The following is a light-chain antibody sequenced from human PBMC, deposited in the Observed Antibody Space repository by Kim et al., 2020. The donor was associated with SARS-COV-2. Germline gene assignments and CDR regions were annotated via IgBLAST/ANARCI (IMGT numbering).Light chain of an antibody. V-gene: IGLV3-21*01. CDR1: DIGRKS. CDR3: QVWDSSTDHVI. CDR2: FDK. J-gene: IGLJ2*01. Sequence: PGETATISCGGNDIGRKSGHWYQQRPGQAPALVIYFDKDRPSGIPERFSGSNSENSATLTISRVEVGDEADYYCQVWDSSTDHVIFGGGTQLTVL.